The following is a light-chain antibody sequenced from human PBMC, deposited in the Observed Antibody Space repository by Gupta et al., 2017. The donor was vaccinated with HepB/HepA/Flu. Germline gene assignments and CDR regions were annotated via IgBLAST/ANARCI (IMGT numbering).Light chain of an antibody. CDR1: QSVLYSSNNKNY. CDR3: QQYDSTPLT. Sequence: DIVMTQSPDSLAVSLGERATINCKSSQSVLYSSNNKNYLAWYQQKLGQPPKLLIYWASTRESGVPDRFSGSGSGTDFTLTISNVQAEDVAVYYCQQYDSTPLTFGGGTNAEIK. CDR2: WAS. J-gene: IGKJ4*01. V-gene: IGKV4-1*01.